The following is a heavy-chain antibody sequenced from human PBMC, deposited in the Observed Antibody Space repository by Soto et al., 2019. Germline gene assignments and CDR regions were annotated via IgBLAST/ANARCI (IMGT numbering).Heavy chain of an antibody. CDR2: IYPGDSDT. V-gene: IGHV5-51*01. CDR3: AGHRPDPYDFWSGPVGGYAFDI. Sequence: GESLKISCKGSGYSFTSYWIGWVRQMPGKGLEWMGIIYPGDSDTRYSPSFQGQVTISADKSISTAYLQWSSLKASDTAMYYCAGHRPDPYDFWSGPVGGYAFDIWGQGTMVTVSS. D-gene: IGHD3-3*01. CDR1: GYSFTSYW. J-gene: IGHJ3*02.